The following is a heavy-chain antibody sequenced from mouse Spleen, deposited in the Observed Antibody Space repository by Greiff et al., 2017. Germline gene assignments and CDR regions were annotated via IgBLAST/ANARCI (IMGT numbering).Heavy chain of an antibody. CDR2: ISSGGSYT. J-gene: IGHJ4*01. D-gene: IGHD6-1*01. CDR3: ARQRQKDY. CDR1: GFTFSSYG. Sequence: DVKLQESGGDLVKPGGSLKLSCAASGFTFSSYGMSWVRQTPDKRLEWVATISSGGSYTYYPDSVKGRFTISRDNAKNTLYLQMSSLKSEDTAMYYCARQRQKDYWGQGTSVTVSS. V-gene: IGHV5-6*02.